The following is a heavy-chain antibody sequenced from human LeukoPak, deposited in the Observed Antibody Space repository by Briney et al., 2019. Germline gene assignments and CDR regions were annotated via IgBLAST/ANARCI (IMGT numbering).Heavy chain of an antibody. J-gene: IGHJ4*02. CDR2: ISDIGSI. D-gene: IGHD2-8*02. V-gene: IGHV4-59*08. Sequence: ETLSLTCXVSGGPISSYYWSWIRQPPGKGLEWIAYISDIGSINYNPSLKSRVTISLDTSKNQFSLKLSSVTAADTAVYYCAGHHPRNTVDFWGQGTLVTVSS. CDR3: AGHHPRNTVDF. CDR1: GGPISSYY.